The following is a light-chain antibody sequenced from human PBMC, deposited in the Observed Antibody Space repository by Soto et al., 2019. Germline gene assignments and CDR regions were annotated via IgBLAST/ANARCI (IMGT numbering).Light chain of an antibody. CDR3: TSWTTSTTMI. Sequence: QSALTQPASVSGSPGQSITISCTGTSSDIGAYNFASWNQQHQGKAPKLMLYDVNIRPSGVSNRFSGSKSGNTASLTISGLQAEDEADYYCTSWTTSTTMIFGGGTKLTVL. CDR2: DVN. J-gene: IGLJ2*01. CDR1: SSDIGAYNF. V-gene: IGLV2-14*03.